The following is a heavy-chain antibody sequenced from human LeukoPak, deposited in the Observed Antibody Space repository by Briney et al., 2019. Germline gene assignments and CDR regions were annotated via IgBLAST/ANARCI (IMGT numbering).Heavy chain of an antibody. CDR2: INAGGGET. CDR3: GRDPNGDYFGAFEF. CDR1: GFTFSTYA. Sequence: PGGSLRLSCAASGFTFSTYAMTWVHQAAEKGLEWVSIINAGGGETYYADSVKGRFTISRDNSKNTLYLQMNSLRVEDTAVYYCGRDPNGDYFGAFEFWGQETLVTVSA. V-gene: IGHV3-23*01. D-gene: IGHD4-17*01. J-gene: IGHJ3*01.